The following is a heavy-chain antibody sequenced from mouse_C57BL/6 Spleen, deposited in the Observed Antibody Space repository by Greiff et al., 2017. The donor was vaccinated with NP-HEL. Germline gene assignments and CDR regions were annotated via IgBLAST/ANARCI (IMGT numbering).Heavy chain of an antibody. V-gene: IGHV1-26*01. Sequence: EVQLQQSGPELVKPGASVKISCKASGYTFTDYYMNWVKQSHGKSLEWIGDINPNNGGTSYIQKFKGKATLTVDKSSSTAYMELRSLTSEDSAVYYCARRGTNYYGSSYGGYCDYWGQGTTLTVSS. D-gene: IGHD1-1*01. CDR3: ARRGTNYYGSSYGGYCDY. J-gene: IGHJ2*01. CDR2: INPNNGGT. CDR1: GYTFTDYY.